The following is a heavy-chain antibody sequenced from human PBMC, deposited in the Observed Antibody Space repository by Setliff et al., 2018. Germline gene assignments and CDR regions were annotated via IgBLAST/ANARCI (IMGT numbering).Heavy chain of an antibody. CDR2: IQTSGTT. V-gene: IGHV4-61*09. J-gene: IGHJ4*02. CDR1: GGSISSGNYY. Sequence: PSETLSLTCRVSGGSISSGNYYWSWIRQPAGKGLEWIGHIQTSGTTNYNPSLKSRVTISVDTSKNQFSLKLSSVTAADTAVYYCARDRGDNYPGAFDIWGQGALVTVSS. D-gene: IGHD1-20*01. CDR3: ARDRGDNYPGAFDI.